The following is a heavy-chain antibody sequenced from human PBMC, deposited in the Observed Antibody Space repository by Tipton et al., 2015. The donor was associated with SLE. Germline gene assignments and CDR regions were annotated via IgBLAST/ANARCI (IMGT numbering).Heavy chain of an antibody. Sequence: TLSLTCTVSGCSISSSSYYWGWIRQPPGKGLEWIGSIYYSGSTNYNPSLKSRVTISVDTSKNQFSLKLSSVTAADTAVYYCAREGAGWFFDWGQGTLVTVSS. CDR3: AREGAGWFFD. V-gene: IGHV4-39*07. CDR2: IYYSGST. CDR1: GCSISSSSYY. J-gene: IGHJ4*02. D-gene: IGHD2-15*01.